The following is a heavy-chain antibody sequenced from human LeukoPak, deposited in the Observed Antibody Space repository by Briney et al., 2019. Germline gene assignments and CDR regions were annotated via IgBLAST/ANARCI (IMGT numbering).Heavy chain of an antibody. J-gene: IGHJ1*01. CDR2: ISSSSSYI. CDR3: ARVRYSSSSSHFQH. CDR1: GFTFSSYS. D-gene: IGHD6-6*01. V-gene: IGHV3-21*01. Sequence: GGSLRHSCAASGFTFSSYSMNWVRQAPGKGLQWVSSISSSSSYIYYADSVKGRFTISRDNAKNSLYLQMNSLRAEDTAVYYCARVRYSSSSSHFQHWGQGTLVTVSS.